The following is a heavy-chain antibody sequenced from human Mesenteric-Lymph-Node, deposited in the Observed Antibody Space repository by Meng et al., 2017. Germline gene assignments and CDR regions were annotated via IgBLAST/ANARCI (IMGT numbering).Heavy chain of an antibody. V-gene: IGHV4-31*03. Sequence: SETLSLTCTVSGGSISSGGYYWSWIRQHPGKGLEWIGYIYYSGSTYYNPSLKSRVTISVDTSKNQFSLKLSSVTAADTAVYYCARDGAYCGGDCYSKDAFDIWGQGTMVT. J-gene: IGHJ3*02. CDR1: GGSISSGGYY. CDR3: ARDGAYCGGDCYSKDAFDI. CDR2: IYYSGST. D-gene: IGHD2-21*02.